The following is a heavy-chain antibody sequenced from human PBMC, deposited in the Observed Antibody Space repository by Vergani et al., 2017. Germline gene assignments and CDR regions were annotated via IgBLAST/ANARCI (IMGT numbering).Heavy chain of an antibody. CDR2: IHYSENT. CDR3: ASDTHSGQRADR. D-gene: IGHD6-19*01. CDR1: FDSIRNLY. Sequence: QVQLQESGPGLVKSSETLSLTCSVSFDSIRNLYCNWIRQPPGKGRDWIGSIHYSENTNYNPSLKTRVTISVDTSKNQFSLTLTSVTAADTAVYYCASDTHSGQRADRWGQGILVTVTS. V-gene: IGHV4-59*11. J-gene: IGHJ5*02.